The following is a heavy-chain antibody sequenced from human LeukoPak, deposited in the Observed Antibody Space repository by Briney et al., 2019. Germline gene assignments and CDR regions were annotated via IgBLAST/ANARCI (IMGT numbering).Heavy chain of an antibody. CDR3: ARHFEGQLVWFDP. J-gene: IGHJ5*02. D-gene: IGHD6-13*01. V-gene: IGHV4-4*09. Sequence: PSETLSLTCTVSGGSISSYYWSWIRQPPGKGLEWIGYNYTSGSTNYNPSLKSRVTISVDTSKNQFSLKLSSVTAADTAVYYCARHFEGQLVWFDPWGQGTLVTVSS. CDR1: GGSISSYY. CDR2: NYTSGST.